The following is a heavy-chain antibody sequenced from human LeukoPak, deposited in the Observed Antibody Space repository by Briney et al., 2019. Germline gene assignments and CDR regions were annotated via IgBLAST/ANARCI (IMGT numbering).Heavy chain of an antibody. Sequence: SVKVSCKASGGTFSSYAISWVRQAPGQGLEWMGGIIPIFGTANYAQKFQGRVTITADESTSTAYMELSSLRSDDTAVYYCARDLPRGYSYGSRFDYWGQGTLVTVSS. CDR1: GGTFSSYA. J-gene: IGHJ4*02. CDR2: IIPIFGTA. D-gene: IGHD5-18*01. CDR3: ARDLPRGYSYGSRFDY. V-gene: IGHV1-69*13.